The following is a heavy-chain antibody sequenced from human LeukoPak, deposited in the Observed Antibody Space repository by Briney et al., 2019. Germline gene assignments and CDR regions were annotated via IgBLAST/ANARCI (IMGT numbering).Heavy chain of an antibody. Sequence: GESLKISCKSSGYSFTTYWIAWVRQMPGKGLEWMGIIYPGDSDTRYSPSFQGQVTISADKSISTAYLQWSSLKASDTAMYYCARRQGLWFGESYYFDYWGQGTLVTVSS. CDR1: GYSFTTYW. D-gene: IGHD3-10*01. CDR2: IYPGDSDT. V-gene: IGHV5-51*01. J-gene: IGHJ4*02. CDR3: ARRQGLWFGESYYFDY.